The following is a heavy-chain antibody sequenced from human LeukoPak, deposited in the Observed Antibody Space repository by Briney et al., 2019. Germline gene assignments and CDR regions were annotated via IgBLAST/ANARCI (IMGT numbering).Heavy chain of an antibody. CDR1: GGSISSYY. Sequence: PSETLSLTCTVSGGSISSYYWSWIRQPAGKGLEWIGRIYTSGSTNYNPSLKSRVTMSVDTSKNQFSLKLSSVTAADTAVYYCASPTVLRSSYYYYYMDVWGKGTTVTVSS. CDR2: IYTSGST. J-gene: IGHJ6*03. V-gene: IGHV4-4*07. CDR3: ASPTVLRSSYYYYYMDV. D-gene: IGHD3-3*01.